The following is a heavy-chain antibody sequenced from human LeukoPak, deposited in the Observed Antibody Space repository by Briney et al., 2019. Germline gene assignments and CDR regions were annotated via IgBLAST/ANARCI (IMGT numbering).Heavy chain of an antibody. D-gene: IGHD3-3*01. J-gene: IGHJ4*02. CDR3: ARTRLSGGYYDFWSDYFDY. CDR2: IIPIFGTA. CDR1: GGTFSSYA. Sequence: ASAKVSCKASGGTFSSYAISWVRQAPGQGLEWMGGIIPIFGTANYAQKFQGRVTITTDESTSTAYMELSSLRSEDTAVYYCARTRLSGGYYDFWSDYFDYWGQGTLVTVSS. V-gene: IGHV1-69*05.